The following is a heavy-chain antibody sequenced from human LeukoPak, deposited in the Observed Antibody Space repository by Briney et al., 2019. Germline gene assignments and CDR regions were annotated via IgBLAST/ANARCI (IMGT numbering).Heavy chain of an antibody. CDR3: ARGIAARPDYYYYYMDV. CDR2: IYHSGST. CDR1: GYSISSGYY. Sequence: SETLSLTCTVSGYSISSGYYWGWIRQPPGKGLEWIGSIYHSGSTYYNPSLKSRVTISVDTSKNQFSLKLSSVTAADTAVYYCARGIAARPDYYYYYMDVWGKGPRSPSP. D-gene: IGHD6-6*01. J-gene: IGHJ6*03. V-gene: IGHV4-38-2*02.